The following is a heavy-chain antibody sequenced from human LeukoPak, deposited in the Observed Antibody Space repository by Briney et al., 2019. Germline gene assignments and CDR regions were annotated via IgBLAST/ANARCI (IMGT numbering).Heavy chain of an antibody. Sequence: GESLKISCKGSGYSFTNYYISWVRQMPGKGLEWVGRIDPSDSYTNYSPSFQGHVTISADTSISTAYLQWSSLKASDTAMYYCARRVGSGSYYYFDYWGQGTLVTVTS. CDR3: ARRVGSGSYYYFDY. CDR1: GYSFTNYY. V-gene: IGHV5-10-1*01. D-gene: IGHD3-10*01. J-gene: IGHJ4*02. CDR2: IDPSDSYT.